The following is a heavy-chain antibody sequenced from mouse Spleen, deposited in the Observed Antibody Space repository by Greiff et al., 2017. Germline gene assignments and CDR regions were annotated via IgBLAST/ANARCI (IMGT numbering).Heavy chain of an antibody. CDR1: GYSITSGYD. V-gene: IGHV3-1*01. CDR3: ARDGGPQAWFAY. CDR2: ISYSGST. J-gene: IGHJ3*01. Sequence: VQLQQSGPGMVKPSQSLSLTCTVTGYSITSGYDWHWIRHFPGNKLEWMGYISYSGSTNYNPSLKSRISITHDTSKNHFFLKLNSVTTEDTATYYCARDGGPQAWFAYWGQGTLVTVSA.